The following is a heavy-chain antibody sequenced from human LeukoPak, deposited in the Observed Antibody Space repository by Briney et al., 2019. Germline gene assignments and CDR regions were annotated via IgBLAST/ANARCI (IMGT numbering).Heavy chain of an antibody. D-gene: IGHD3-22*01. V-gene: IGHV3-48*01. CDR2: ISSSSSTI. CDR3: ARGVANYYGSSGYQN. Sequence: GGSLRLSCAASGFTFSSYSMNWVRQAPGKGLEWVSYISSSSSTIYYADSVKGRFTISRDNSKNTLYLQMNSLRAEDTAVYYCARGVANYYGSSGYQNWGQGTLVTVSS. CDR1: GFTFSSYS. J-gene: IGHJ4*02.